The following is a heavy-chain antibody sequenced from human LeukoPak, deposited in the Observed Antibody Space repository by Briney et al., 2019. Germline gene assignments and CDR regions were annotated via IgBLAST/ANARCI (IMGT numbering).Heavy chain of an antibody. CDR2: ISAYNGNT. CDR3: ARHEERGSPFDY. D-gene: IGHD3-16*01. CDR1: GYTFTSYG. V-gene: IGHV1-18*04. Sequence: ASVKVSCKASGYTFTSYGISWVRQAPGQGLEWMGWISAYNGNTNYAQKLQGRVTMATDTSTSTAYMELRSLRSDDAAVYYCARHEERGSPFDYWGQGTLVTVSS. J-gene: IGHJ4*02.